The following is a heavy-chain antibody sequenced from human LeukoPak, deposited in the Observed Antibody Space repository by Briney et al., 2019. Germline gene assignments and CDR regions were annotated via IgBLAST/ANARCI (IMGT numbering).Heavy chain of an antibody. V-gene: IGHV3-7*01. Sequence: PGRTLSLSRAASGFTHSSYWMSGVRQAPGRGLEGVANIKQDGREKYYVDSVKGRFTIARDNAKNALYLQMNSLRAEDTAVYYCVTTPNWGQGTLVTVSS. CDR2: IKQDGREK. D-gene: IGHD1-1*01. CDR1: GFTHSSYW. CDR3: VTTPN. J-gene: IGHJ4*02.